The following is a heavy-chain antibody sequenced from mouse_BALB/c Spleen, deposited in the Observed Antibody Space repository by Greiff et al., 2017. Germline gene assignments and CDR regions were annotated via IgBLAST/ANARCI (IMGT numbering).Heavy chain of an antibody. V-gene: IGHV5-17*02. D-gene: IGHD4-1*01. J-gene: IGHJ1*01. CDR1: GFTFSSFG. CDR2: ISSGSSTI. CDR3: ARSRWDDWYFDV. Sequence: EVMLVESGGGLVQPGGSRKLSCAASGFTFSSFGMHWVRQAPEKGLEWVAYISSGSSTIYYADTVKGRFTISRDNPKNTLFLQMTSLRSEDTAMYYCARSRWDDWYFDVWGAGTTVTVSS.